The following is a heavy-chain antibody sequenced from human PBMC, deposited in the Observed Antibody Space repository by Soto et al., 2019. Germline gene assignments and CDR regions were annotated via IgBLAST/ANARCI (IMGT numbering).Heavy chain of an antibody. V-gene: IGHV3-23*01. CDR2: ISASGDTT. J-gene: IGHJ4*02. CDR3: ALTQYDYIWGSHDY. CDR1: GFTFSSEA. Sequence: EVQLLESGGGLVQPGGSLRLSCAASGFTFSSEAMSWVRQAPGKGLEWVSSISASGDTTYYADSVKGRFTISRDNSKDTLCLQMNSLRAEDTAVYYCALTQYDYIWGSHDYWGQGTLVPVSS. D-gene: IGHD3-16*01.